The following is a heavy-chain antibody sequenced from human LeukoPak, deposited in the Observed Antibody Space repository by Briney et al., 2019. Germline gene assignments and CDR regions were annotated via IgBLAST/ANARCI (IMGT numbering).Heavy chain of an antibody. J-gene: IGHJ3*02. D-gene: IGHD3-22*01. CDR3: ASPNYYDSSGYAKKDDAFDI. V-gene: IGHV4-4*02. CDR2: IYHSGST. Sequence: SETLSLTCAVSGGSISSSNWWSWVRQPPGKGLEWIGEIYHSGSTNYNPSLKSRVTISVDKSKNQFSLKLSSVTAADTAVYYCASPNYYDSSGYAKKDDAFDIWGQGTMVTASS. CDR1: GGSISSSNW.